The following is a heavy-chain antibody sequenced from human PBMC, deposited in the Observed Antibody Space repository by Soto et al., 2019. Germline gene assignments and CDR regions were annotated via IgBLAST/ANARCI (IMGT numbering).Heavy chain of an antibody. J-gene: IGHJ4*02. CDR3: TRHEGGAAADRPLDY. CDR1: GGSIRSSTYY. V-gene: IGHV4-39*01. D-gene: IGHD6-13*01. Sequence: QLRLQESGPGLVKSSETLSLTCTVSGGSIRSSTYYWGWIRQPPGKGLEWIGSIYYSGSTHNTPSLKSRVTMSVDTYTNPFSLKLNSVTAADTAVYYCTRHEGGAAADRPLDYWGQGTLVTVSS. CDR2: IYYSGST.